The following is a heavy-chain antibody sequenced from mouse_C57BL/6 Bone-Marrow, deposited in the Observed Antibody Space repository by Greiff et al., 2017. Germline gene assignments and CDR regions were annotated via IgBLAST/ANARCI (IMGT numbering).Heavy chain of an antibody. J-gene: IGHJ3*01. CDR2: FYPGSGSI. Sequence: VKLQESGAELVKPGASVKLSCKASGYTFTEYTIHWVKQRSGQGLEWIGWFYPGSGSIKYNEKFKDKATLTADKSSSTVYMEISRLTSEDSAVYFCARHAHPLYGLGGFAYWGQGTLVTVSA. V-gene: IGHV1-62-2*01. CDR1: GYTFTEYT. D-gene: IGHD1-1*02. CDR3: ARHAHPLYGLGGFAY.